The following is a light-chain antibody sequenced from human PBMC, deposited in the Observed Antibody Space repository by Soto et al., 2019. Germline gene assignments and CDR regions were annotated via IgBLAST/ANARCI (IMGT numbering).Light chain of an antibody. CDR1: SSNIGAGYD. CDR3: QSYDSSLSGYV. J-gene: IGLJ1*01. Sequence: QSVLAQPPSVSGSPGQRVTISCTWISSNIGAGYDVHWYQQLPGTAPKLLIYVNTNRPSGVPGRFSGSKSGTSASLAITGLQAEDEADYYCQSYDSSLSGYVFGTGTKVTVL. V-gene: IGLV1-40*01. CDR2: VNT.